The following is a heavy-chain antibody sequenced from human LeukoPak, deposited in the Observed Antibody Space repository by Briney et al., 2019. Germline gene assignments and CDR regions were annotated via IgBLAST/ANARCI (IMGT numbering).Heavy chain of an antibody. CDR3: AKGGPTGSNYFDF. CDR1: GFTFSSYA. D-gene: IGHD1-26*01. CDR2: ISGSGGGT. J-gene: IGHJ4*02. V-gene: IGHV3-23*01. Sequence: PGGSLRLSCAASGFTFSSYAMSWVRQAPGKGLEWVSGISGSGGGTYYADSVKGRFTISRDNSKNTLHLQMNSLRADDTAVYYCAKGGPTGSNYFDFWGQGTLVTVSS.